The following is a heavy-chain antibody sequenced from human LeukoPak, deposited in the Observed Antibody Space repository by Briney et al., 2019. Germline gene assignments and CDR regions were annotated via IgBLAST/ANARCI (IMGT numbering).Heavy chain of an antibody. CDR2: IIPILGIA. D-gene: IGHD3-22*01. CDR1: GGTFSSYN. J-gene: IGHJ4*02. V-gene: IGHV1-69*02. Sequence: GSSVKVSCKASGGTFSSYNISWVRQAPGQGLEWMGRIIPILGIANYAQKFQGRVTITADKSTSTAYMELSSLRSEDTAVYYCARGYYYDSSGVDYWGQGTLVTVS. CDR3: ARGYYYDSSGVDY.